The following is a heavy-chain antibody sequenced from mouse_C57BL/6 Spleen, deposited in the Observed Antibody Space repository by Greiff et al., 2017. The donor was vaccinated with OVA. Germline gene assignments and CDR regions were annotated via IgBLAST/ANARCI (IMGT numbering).Heavy chain of an antibody. D-gene: IGHD1-1*01. J-gene: IGHJ2*01. V-gene: IGHV1-53*01. CDR3: ARSLTTVVVPLDY. CDR1: GYTFTSYW. Sequence: QVQLQQPGTELVKPGASVKLSCKASGYTFTSYWMHWVKQRPGQGLEWIGNINPSNGGTNYNEKFKSKTTLTVDKSSSTAYMQLSSLTSEDSAVYYCARSLTTVVVPLDYWGQGTTLTVSS. CDR2: INPSNGGT.